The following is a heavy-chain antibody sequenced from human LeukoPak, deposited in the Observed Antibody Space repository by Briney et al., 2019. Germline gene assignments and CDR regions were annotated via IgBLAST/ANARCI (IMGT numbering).Heavy chain of an antibody. CDR2: VYYTGSA. Sequence: PSETLSLTCTVSGGSISSTSYHWAWIRQPPGKGLEWIATVYYTGSAYYNPSLKGRVTISVDTSKSQFCLKLSSVTTADTALYYCARYASGSYYWFDPWGQGTLVTVSS. D-gene: IGHD3-10*01. J-gene: IGHJ5*02. CDR3: ARYASGSYYWFDP. V-gene: IGHV4-39*01. CDR1: GGSISSTSYH.